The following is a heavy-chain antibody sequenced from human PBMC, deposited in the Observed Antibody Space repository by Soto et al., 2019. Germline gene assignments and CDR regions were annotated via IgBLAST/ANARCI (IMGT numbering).Heavy chain of an antibody. CDR3: ARGRRDGYKEYYFDY. J-gene: IGHJ4*02. Sequence: SETLSLSCTVSGGSISSYYWSWIRQPAGKGLEWIGRIYTSGSTNYNPSLKSRVTMSVDTSKNQFSLKLSSVTAADTAVYYCARGRRDGYKEYYFDYWGQGTLVTVSS. D-gene: IGHD5-12*01. CDR2: IYTSGST. V-gene: IGHV4-4*07. CDR1: GGSISSYY.